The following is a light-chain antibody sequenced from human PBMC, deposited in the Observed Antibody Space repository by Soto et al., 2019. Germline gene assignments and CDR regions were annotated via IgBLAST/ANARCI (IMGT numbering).Light chain of an antibody. CDR2: AAS. CDR1: QSISSY. V-gene: IGKV1-39*01. J-gene: IGKJ5*01. CDR3: QQSYSTLIT. Sequence: ASVGDSVTITCRAIQSISSYLNWYQHKPGKAPKLLIYAASSLQSVVPSRCSVSGSGTDFTLTISSLQPEDFATYYCQQSYSTLITFGQGTRLEIK.